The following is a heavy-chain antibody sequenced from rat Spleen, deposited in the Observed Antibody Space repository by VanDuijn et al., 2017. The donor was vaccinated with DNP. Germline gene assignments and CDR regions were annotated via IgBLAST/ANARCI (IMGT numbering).Heavy chain of an antibody. Sequence: EVQLVESGGGLVQPGRSLKLSCVASGFTFNNYWVYWIRQAPGKGLEWVSSINTDGDTTYYPDSVKGRFTISRDNAKSTLYLQMDSLRSEDTATYFCTRDSGDWYFDFWGPGTMVTVSS. CDR1: GFTFNNYW. V-gene: IGHV5-31*01. J-gene: IGHJ1*01. CDR3: TRDSGDWYFDF. D-gene: IGHD1-1*01. CDR2: INTDGDTT.